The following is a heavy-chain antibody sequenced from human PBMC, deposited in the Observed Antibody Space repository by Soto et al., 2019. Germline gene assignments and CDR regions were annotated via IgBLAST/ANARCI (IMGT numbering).Heavy chain of an antibody. CDR1: GGTLSKDA. D-gene: IGHD1-1*01. V-gene: IGHV1-69*13. J-gene: IGHJ4*02. Sequence: ASVKVSCKASGGTLSKDAISWVRQAPGQGLEWMGGIIPIFATSNYAQKFQGRVTITADESTSTAYMELSSLRSEDTAMYYCASGDAYNLPFDYWGQGTQVTVSS. CDR2: IIPIFATS. CDR3: ASGDAYNLPFDY.